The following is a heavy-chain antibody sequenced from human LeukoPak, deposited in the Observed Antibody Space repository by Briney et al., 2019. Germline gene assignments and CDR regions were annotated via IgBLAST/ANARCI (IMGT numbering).Heavy chain of an antibody. D-gene: IGHD2-2*02. V-gene: IGHV3-30*03. CDR1: GFTFSSYG. CDR2: ITFDGSTK. J-gene: IGHJ4*02. Sequence: GGSLRLSCAASGFTFSSYGMHWVRQAPGKGLEWVAVITFDGSTKYYADSVRGRFTISRDNPKNTVYLQMNSLRPEDTAVYYCARDLRGHYTFSYWGQGTLVTVSS. CDR3: ARDLRGHYTFSY.